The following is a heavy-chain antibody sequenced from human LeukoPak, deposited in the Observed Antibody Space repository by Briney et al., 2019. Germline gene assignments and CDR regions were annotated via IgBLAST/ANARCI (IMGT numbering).Heavy chain of an antibody. D-gene: IGHD5-18*01. CDR2: LRPDGSDK. CDR1: GFTFSDYW. CDR3: ARDKDSYGWFDP. Sequence: PGGSLRLSCTGSGFTFSDYWMTWARQAPGKGLEWVANLRPDGSDKYYVDSVKGRFTISRDNAKKLVYLQMNSLRAEDTAVYYCARDKDSYGWFDPWGQGTLVTVSS. J-gene: IGHJ5*02. V-gene: IGHV3-7*01.